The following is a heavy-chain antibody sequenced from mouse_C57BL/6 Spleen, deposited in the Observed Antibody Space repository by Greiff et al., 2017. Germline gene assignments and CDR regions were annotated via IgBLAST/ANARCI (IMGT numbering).Heavy chain of an antibody. D-gene: IGHD1-1*01. CDR2: IWWDDDK. CDR3: ARIGHYDVSSYPYWYFDV. V-gene: IGHV8-8*01. CDR1: GFSLSTFGMG. Sequence: QVTLKVSGPGILQPSQTLSLTCSSSGFSLSTFGMGVGWIRQPSGKGLEWLAHIWWDDDKYYNPALKSRLTISKDTSKNQVILKIANVDTADTATYCCARIGHYDVSSYPYWYFDVWGTGTTVTVSS. J-gene: IGHJ1*03.